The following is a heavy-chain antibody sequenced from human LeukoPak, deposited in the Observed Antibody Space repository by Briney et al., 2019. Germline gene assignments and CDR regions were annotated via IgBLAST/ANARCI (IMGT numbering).Heavy chain of an antibody. D-gene: IGHD3-10*01. CDR1: GFTFTNYA. CDR3: VAYYGSGRSAD. CDR2: ISASGTTT. J-gene: IGHJ4*02. Sequence: GGSLRLSRAASGFTFTNYAMSWVRQAPGKGLEWVSSISASGTTTYFADSVKGRFTISRDNSKNTLYLQITSLRAEDTAVYYCVAYYGSGRSADWGQGTLVTVSS. V-gene: IGHV3-23*01.